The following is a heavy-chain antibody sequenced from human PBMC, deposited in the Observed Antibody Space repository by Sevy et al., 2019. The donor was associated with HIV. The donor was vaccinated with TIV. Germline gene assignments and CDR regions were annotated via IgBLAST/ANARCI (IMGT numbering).Heavy chain of an antibody. D-gene: IGHD2-8*01. J-gene: IGHJ6*02. CDR2: VRNDGSNK. CDR1: GFSLTTSD. Sequence: GGSLRLSCAASGFSLTTSDMHWVRQAPGKGLEWVAYVRNDGSNKYYADSVRDRFTISRDSPKNTLFLQMNSLRDEDTAIYYCARGRKTTEEWLEELDYYYGLDVWGQGTTVTVSS. V-gene: IGHV3-30*02. CDR3: ARGRKTTEEWLEELDYYYGLDV.